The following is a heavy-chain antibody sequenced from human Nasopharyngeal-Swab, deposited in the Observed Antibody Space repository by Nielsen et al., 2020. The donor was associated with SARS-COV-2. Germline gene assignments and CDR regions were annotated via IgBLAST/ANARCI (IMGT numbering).Heavy chain of an antibody. Sequence: ARQMPGKGLEWAGIINPDDSYARYSPSFHGQVTISADKSISAAYLQWSSLKASDTAIYYCARRQGYYDNAGYYLYWGQGTLVTVSS. V-gene: IGHV5-51*01. D-gene: IGHD3-9*01. CDR2: INPDDSYA. CDR3: ARRQGYYDNAGYYLY. J-gene: IGHJ4*02.